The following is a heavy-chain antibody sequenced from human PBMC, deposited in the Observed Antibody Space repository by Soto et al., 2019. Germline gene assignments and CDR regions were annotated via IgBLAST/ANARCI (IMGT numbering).Heavy chain of an antibody. V-gene: IGHV1-2*04. D-gene: IGHD2-2*01. CDR2: INPNSGGT. Sequence: ASVKVSCKASGYTFTGYYMHWVRQAPGQGLEWMGWINPNSGGTNYAQKFQGWVTMTRDTSISTAYMELSRLRSDDTAVYYCARGREEYQLLSLDYWGQGTLVTVSS. CDR3: ARGREEYQLLSLDY. CDR1: GYTFTGYY. J-gene: IGHJ4*02.